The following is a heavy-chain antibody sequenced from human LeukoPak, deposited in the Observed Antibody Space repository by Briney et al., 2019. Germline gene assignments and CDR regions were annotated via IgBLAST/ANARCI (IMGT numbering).Heavy chain of an antibody. V-gene: IGHV3-20*04. D-gene: IGHD3-22*01. CDR1: GFSFDGYG. J-gene: IGHJ4*02. Sequence: GGSLRLSCTASGFSFDGYGMSWVRQAPGKGLEWVSGINWNGGSTGYADSVKGRFTISRDSAKKSLYLQMNSLRAEDTALYYCARGSTYYNESRGPYGQDYFDYWGQGTLVTVSS. CDR3: ARGSTYYNESRGPYGQDYFDY. CDR2: INWNGGST.